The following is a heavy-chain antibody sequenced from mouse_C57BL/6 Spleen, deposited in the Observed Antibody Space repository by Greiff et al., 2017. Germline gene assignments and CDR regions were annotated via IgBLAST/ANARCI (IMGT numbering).Heavy chain of an antibody. CDR3: ARSVYSYYFDS. D-gene: IGHD1-1*01. CDR1: GYTFTSYW. J-gene: IGHJ2*01. Sequence: VQLQQPGAELVKPGASVKMSCKASGYTFTSYWITWVKQRPGQGLEEIGDIYPGSGSTDYNEKFKSKATLTVDTSSSTAYMQLSSLTSEDSAVYYCARSVYSYYFDSWRQGTTLTVSS. CDR2: IYPGSGST. V-gene: IGHV1-55*01.